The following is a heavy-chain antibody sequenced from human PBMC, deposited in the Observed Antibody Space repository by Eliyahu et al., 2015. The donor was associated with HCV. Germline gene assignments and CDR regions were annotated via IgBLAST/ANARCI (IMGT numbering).Heavy chain of an antibody. D-gene: IGHD3-3*01. CDR1: GFTFGTYV. Sequence: QMQLVESGGGVVQPGKSLRLSCGASGFTFGTYVMHWVRQSPGKGLEWVALLWSDGNNKYYADSVKGRFTISRDISKNMLYLQMNSLRAEDTAVYYCARDRATIFGRVTYFDLWGQGTLVTVSS. V-gene: IGHV3-33*08. J-gene: IGHJ4*02. CDR2: LWSDGNNK. CDR3: ARDRATIFGRVTYFDL.